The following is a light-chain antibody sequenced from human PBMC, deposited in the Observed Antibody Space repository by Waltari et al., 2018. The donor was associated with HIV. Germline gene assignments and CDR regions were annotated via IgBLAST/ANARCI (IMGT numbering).Light chain of an antibody. CDR2: WAS. J-gene: IGKJ2*01. CDR1: QSVLYSSNKKNY. CDR3: QQYYSTPRT. Sequence: DLVMTQSQDPLAVYLGAWATINCNSRQSVLYSSNKKNYLAWYQQKPGQPPKLLIYWASTRESGVPDRFSGSGSGTDFTLTISSLQAEDVAVYYCQQYYSTPRTFGQGTKLEIK. V-gene: IGKV4-1*01.